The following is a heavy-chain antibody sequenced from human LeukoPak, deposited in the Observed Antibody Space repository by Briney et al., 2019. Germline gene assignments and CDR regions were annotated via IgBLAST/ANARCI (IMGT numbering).Heavy chain of an antibody. CDR2: IYYSGST. CDR3: ARDRAGDILTGYYYYGMDV. Sequence: PSETLSLTCTVSGGSISSYYWSWIRQPPGKGLEWIGYIYYSGSTNYNPSLKSRVTISVDTSKNQFSLKLSSVTAADTAVYYCARDRAGDILTGYYYYGMDVWGKGTTVTVSS. J-gene: IGHJ6*04. D-gene: IGHD3-9*01. V-gene: IGHV4-59*01. CDR1: GGSISSYY.